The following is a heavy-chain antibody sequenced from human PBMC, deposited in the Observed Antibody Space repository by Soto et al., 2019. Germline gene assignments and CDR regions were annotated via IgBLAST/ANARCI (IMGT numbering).Heavy chain of an antibody. J-gene: IGHJ4*02. D-gene: IGHD4-17*01. Sequence: PGGSLRLSCAASGFTFSNYAMHWVRQAPGKGLEWVSGITGSAGNTYYADSVKGRFTISRDNSKNTLYLQTNSLRADDTAIYYCAKVPLSLRFYDYWGQGTLVTVSS. V-gene: IGHV3-23*01. CDR3: AKVPLSLRFYDY. CDR2: ITGSAGNT. CDR1: GFTFSNYA.